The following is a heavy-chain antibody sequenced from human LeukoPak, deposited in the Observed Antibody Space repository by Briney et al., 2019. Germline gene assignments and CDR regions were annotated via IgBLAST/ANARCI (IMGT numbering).Heavy chain of an antibody. CDR3: ARGHDY. J-gene: IGHJ4*02. CDR1: GFSFSNAW. CDR2: ISSGSSYA. Sequence: GGSLRLSCATSGFSFSNAWMNWVRQAPGKGLEWVSFISSGSSYAYYADSVKGRFTISRDNAKNSLCLQMNSLRVEDTAVYYCARGHDYWGQGTLVTVSS. V-gene: IGHV3-21*01.